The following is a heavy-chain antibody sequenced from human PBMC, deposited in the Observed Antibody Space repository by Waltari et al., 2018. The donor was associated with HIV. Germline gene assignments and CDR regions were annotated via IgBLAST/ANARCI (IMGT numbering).Heavy chain of an antibody. D-gene: IGHD6-13*01. CDR1: GGSISSYF. Sequence: QVQLQESGPGLVKPSETLSLTCSVSGGSISSYFWSWIRQPPGKGLEWIGYIYYSGTTNYNSSLKSRVTISVDTSKNQFSLKLSSVTAADTAVYYCARRGIAAAGTWYFDLWGRDTLVTVSS. J-gene: IGHJ2*01. V-gene: IGHV4-59*01. CDR2: IYYSGTT. CDR3: ARRGIAAAGTWYFDL.